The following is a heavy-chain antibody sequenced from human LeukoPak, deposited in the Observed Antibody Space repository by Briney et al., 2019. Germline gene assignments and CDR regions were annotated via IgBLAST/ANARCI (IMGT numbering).Heavy chain of an antibody. CDR3: AREISMFVNAFDL. CDR1: GFTFSNSG. J-gene: IGHJ3*01. V-gene: IGHV3-33*01. CDR2: IWYDGSNE. D-gene: IGHD3-10*02. Sequence: PGGSLRLSCVASGFTFSNSGMHWVRQAPGKGLEWVAVIWYDGSNEYYADAVKGRFIISRDNSKNTVHLQMNSLRVEDTSVYYCAREISMFVNAFDLWGQGTLVAVSS.